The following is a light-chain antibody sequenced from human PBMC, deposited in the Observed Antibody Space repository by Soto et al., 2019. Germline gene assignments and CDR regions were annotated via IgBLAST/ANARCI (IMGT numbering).Light chain of an antibody. J-gene: IGKJ4*02. CDR1: QTISSR. Sequence: DIQMTQSPSTLSASVVDRVTITCRASQTISSRLAWYQQLPGKAPKLLIYKTSSLESGVPSRFSGSGSGTEFTLTISSLQPEDLRIYYCQHYDTYSPFGGGTKVEIK. V-gene: IGKV1-5*03. CDR3: QHYDTYSP. CDR2: KTS.